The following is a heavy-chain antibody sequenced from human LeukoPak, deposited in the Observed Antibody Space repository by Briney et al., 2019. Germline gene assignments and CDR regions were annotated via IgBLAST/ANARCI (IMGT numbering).Heavy chain of an antibody. CDR3: APFNHDQNMFDQ. Sequence: ASAKVSCKASGYTFTDYYMHWVRQAPGQGLEWMGWVIPSSGGTTYAEKFQDRVAMTRDTSISTAYMELTRLTSDDTAVYYCAPFNHDQNMFDQWGQGTLVTVSS. J-gene: IGHJ4*02. D-gene: IGHD2/OR15-2a*01. CDR2: VIPSSGGT. V-gene: IGHV1-2*02. CDR1: GYTFTDYY.